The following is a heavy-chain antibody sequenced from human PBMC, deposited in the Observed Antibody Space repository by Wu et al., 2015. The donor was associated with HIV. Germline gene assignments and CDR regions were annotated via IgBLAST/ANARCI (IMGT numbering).Heavy chain of an antibody. J-gene: IGHJ4*02. CDR1: GGTFSSYA. CDR3: ARSASVIIXIVVLITWTN. CDR2: IIPIFDTA. V-gene: IGHV1-69*01. Sequence: QVQLVQSGAEVKKPGSSVKVSCKASGGTFSSYAISWVRQAPGQGLEWMGGIIPIFDTAAYAQKFQGRSSRLPRTKINEAQPTXRAEQPERSEDTAPFYYCARSASVIIXIVVLITWTNWGQGTLVTVS. D-gene: IGHD3-22*01.